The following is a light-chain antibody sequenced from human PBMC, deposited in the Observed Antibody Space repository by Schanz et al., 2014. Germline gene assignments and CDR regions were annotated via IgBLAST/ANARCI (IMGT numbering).Light chain of an antibody. CDR2: EGS. CDR3: SSYTSTSTLFV. Sequence: QSALTQPASVSGSPGQSITISCTGTSSDVGGYNYVSWYQQHPGKAPKLMIYEGSKRPSGVSNRFSGSGSGNTASLTISGLQAEDEADYFCSSYTSTSTLFVFGSGTKLTVL. CDR1: SSDVGGYNY. J-gene: IGLJ1*01. V-gene: IGLV2-14*01.